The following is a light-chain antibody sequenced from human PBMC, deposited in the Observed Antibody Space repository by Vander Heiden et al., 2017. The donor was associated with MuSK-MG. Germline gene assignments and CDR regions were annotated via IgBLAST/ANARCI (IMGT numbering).Light chain of an antibody. CDR3: QEYDDWPLT. J-gene: IGKJ4*01. Sequence: EIVMPQSPATLSVSPGERATLSCRASQSVSSNLAWYQQKPGQAPRLLIYGTSTRAIGIPVKFSGSGSGTEFTLTISSLQSEDFGLYYCQEYDDWPLTFGGGTKVEIK. V-gene: IGKV3-15*01. CDR1: QSVSSN. CDR2: GTS.